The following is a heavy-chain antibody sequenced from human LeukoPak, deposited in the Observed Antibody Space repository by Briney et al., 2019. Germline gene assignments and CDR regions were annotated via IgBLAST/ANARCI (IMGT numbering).Heavy chain of an antibody. V-gene: IGHV4-34*01. CDR3: VTEPGYCTGGRCYGGWFDP. CDR2: INHSGNT. J-gene: IGHJ5*02. D-gene: IGHD2-15*01. CDR1: GGSFSGYY. Sequence: SETLSLTCAVYGGSFSGYYWSWIRQAPGKGLEWIGEINHSGNTNYNPSLKSRVTISVDTSKNQFSLKLSSVTAADTAVYYCVTEPGYCTGGRCYGGWFDPWGQGTLVSVSS.